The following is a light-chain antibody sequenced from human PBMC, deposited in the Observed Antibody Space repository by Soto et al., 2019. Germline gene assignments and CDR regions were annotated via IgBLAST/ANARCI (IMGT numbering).Light chain of an antibody. J-gene: IGKJ5*01. CDR1: QSVSSTY. CDR3: QQYGSSPVT. V-gene: IGKV3-20*01. Sequence: EIVLTQSPGTLSLSPGERATLSCRASQSVSSTYLAWYQQKPGQSPRLLIYGASSRAAGIPDRFSGSGSGTDFTLTITRLESEDFSVCYCQQYGSSPVTFGQGTRLDIK. CDR2: GAS.